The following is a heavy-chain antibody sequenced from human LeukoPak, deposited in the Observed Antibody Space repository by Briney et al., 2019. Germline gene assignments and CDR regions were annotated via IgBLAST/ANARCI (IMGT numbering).Heavy chain of an antibody. D-gene: IGHD3-3*01. V-gene: IGHV3-7*03. CDR2: IKLVGSEK. CDR3: ARDQYDTWSRRGNFDS. Sequence: PGGSLKLSCVASGFTFGKYWMSWVRQAPGKGLEWVANIKLVGSEKNYVDSVKGRFTISRDNTKNSLYLQMNSLRVEDTAVFYCARDQYDTWSRRGNFDSWGQGTLVTVSS. CDR1: GFTFGKYW. J-gene: IGHJ4*02.